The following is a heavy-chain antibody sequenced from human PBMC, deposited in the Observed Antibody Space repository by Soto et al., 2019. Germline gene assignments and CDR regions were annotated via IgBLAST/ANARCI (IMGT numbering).Heavy chain of an antibody. Sequence: GGSLRLSCAASAFTFSSYNMNWVRQAPGKGLEWLSYISSRSSTIYYADSVKDRFTISRDNAKNSLYLQMNNLRDEDTAVYYCARQGWDYDYYYALDVWGQGTTVTVSS. D-gene: IGHD3-16*01. CDR1: AFTFSSYN. J-gene: IGHJ6*02. CDR3: ARQGWDYDYYYALDV. CDR2: ISSRSSTI. V-gene: IGHV3-48*02.